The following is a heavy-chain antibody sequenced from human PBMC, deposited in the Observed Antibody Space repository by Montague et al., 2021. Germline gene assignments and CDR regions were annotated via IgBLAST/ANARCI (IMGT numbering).Heavy chain of an antibody. Sequence: SLRLSCAASGFPFEDYAMHWFRQAPGKGLEWVSGISWNSGSIGYSDSVKGRFTISRDNAKNSLYLQMNSLRAEDKALYYSARVRERRYYYYGMDVWGQGTTVTVSS. V-gene: IGHV3-9*01. J-gene: IGHJ6*02. D-gene: IGHD1-1*01. CDR2: ISWNSGSI. CDR1: GFPFEDYA. CDR3: ARVRERRYYYYGMDV.